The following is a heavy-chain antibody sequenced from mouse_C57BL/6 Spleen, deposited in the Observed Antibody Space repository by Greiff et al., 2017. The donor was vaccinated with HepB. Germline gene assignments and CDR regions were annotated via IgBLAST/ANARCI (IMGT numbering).Heavy chain of an antibody. CDR1: GYTFTSYW. J-gene: IGHJ4*01. Sequence: QVQLKQPGAELVKPGASVKLSCKASGYTFTSYWMHWVKQRPGQGLEWIGMIHPNSGSTNYNEKFKSKATLTVDKSSSTAYMQLSSLTSEDSAVYYCARVGDVGYAMDYWGQGTSVTVSS. CDR3: ARVGDVGYAMDY. D-gene: IGHD3-1*01. CDR2: IHPNSGST. V-gene: IGHV1-64*01.